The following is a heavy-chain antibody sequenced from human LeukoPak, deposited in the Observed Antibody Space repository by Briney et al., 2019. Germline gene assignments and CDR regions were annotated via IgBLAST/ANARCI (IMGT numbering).Heavy chain of an antibody. CDR2: MNPNSGNT. Sequence: ASVKVSCAASGYTFTSYDINWVRQATGQGLEWMGWMNPNSGNTGYAQKFQGRVTMTRNTSISTAYMELSSLRSEDTAVYYCARGTKIRGYSGYDYGYYFDYWGQGTLVTVSS. CDR1: GYTFTSYD. J-gene: IGHJ4*02. CDR3: ARGTKIRGYSGYDYGYYFDY. D-gene: IGHD5-12*01. V-gene: IGHV1-8*01.